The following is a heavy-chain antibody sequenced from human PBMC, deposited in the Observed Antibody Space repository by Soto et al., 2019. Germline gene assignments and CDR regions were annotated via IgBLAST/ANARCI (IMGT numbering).Heavy chain of an antibody. Sequence: GGSLRLSCTASGFTFGDYAMSWFRQAPGKGLEWVGFIRSKAYGGTTEYAASLKGRFTISRDDSKSIAYLQMNSLKTEDTAVYYCTRDLRVAAAGAEGYYYYGMDVWGQGTTVTVSS. V-gene: IGHV3-49*03. CDR3: TRDLRVAAAGAEGYYYYGMDV. CDR2: IRSKAYGGTT. J-gene: IGHJ6*02. D-gene: IGHD6-13*01. CDR1: GFTFGDYA.